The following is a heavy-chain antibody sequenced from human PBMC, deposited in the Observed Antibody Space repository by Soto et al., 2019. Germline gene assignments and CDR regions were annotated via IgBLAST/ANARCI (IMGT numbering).Heavy chain of an antibody. V-gene: IGHV3-23*01. J-gene: IGHJ4*02. CDR1: GFTFSNYA. CDR3: ARGGREWLTPFEF. CDR2: IIGSSDST. D-gene: IGHD6-19*01. Sequence: GGSLRLSCAASGFTFSNYAMNWVRQAPGKGLEWVASIIGSSDSTFYADSVKGRFSISRDNSLNTLYLQMNSLRAEDTALYFCARGGREWLTPFEFWGQGIPVTVS.